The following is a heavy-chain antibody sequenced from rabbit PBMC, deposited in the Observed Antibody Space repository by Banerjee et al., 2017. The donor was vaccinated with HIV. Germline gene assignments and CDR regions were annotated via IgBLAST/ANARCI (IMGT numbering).Heavy chain of an antibody. J-gene: IGHJ4*01. CDR2: IDAGSSGST. V-gene: IGHV1S45*01. CDR1: GFSFSDRDV. Sequence: QEQLVESGGGLVQPEGSLTLTCKASGFSFSDRDVMCWVRQAPGKGLEWSACIDAGSSGSTAYASWAKGRCTSTKASSTTVTLQMTSLTAADTATYFCARDLSSVIGWNLNLWGPGTLGTVS. D-gene: IGHD2-1*01. CDR3: ARDLSSVIGWNLNL.